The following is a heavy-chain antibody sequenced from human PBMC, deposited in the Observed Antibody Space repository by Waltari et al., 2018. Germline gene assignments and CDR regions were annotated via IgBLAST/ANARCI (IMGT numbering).Heavy chain of an antibody. V-gene: IGHV3-30*09. CDR1: GFSFSSYA. Sequence: QVHLVESGGGVVQPGRSLRLSCAASGFSFSSYAMYWVRQAPGKGRGWAAFISFYGKNKYYADSVKGRFAISLDDSKNTLYLQMNSLRTEDTAVYYCATDGTDCSTTSCYFGGIDVWGQGTTVTVSS. CDR3: ATDGTDCSTTSCYFGGIDV. CDR2: ISFYGKNK. D-gene: IGHD2-2*01. J-gene: IGHJ6*02.